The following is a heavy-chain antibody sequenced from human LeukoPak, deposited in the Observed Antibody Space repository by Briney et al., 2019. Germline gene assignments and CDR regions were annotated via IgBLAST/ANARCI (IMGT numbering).Heavy chain of an antibody. J-gene: IGHJ6*02. CDR2: IYYSGST. CDR1: GGSISSSSYY. V-gene: IGHV4-39*07. CDR3: ARDRRPTPFYRHHGYNYYGMDV. D-gene: IGHD3-3*02. Sequence: ASETLSLTCTVSGGSISSSSYYWGWIRQPPGKGLEWIGSIYYSGSTNYNPSLKSRVTISVDTSKNQFSLRLSPVTAADTAVYYCARDRRPTPFYRHHGYNYYGMDVWGQGTTVTVSS.